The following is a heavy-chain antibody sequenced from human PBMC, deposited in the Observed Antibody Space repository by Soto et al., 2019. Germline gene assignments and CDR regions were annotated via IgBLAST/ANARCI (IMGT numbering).Heavy chain of an antibody. V-gene: IGHV1-18*01. D-gene: IGHD1-7*01. J-gene: IGHJ4*02. Sequence: GASVKVSCKASGYIFTNHGISWVRQAPGQGLEWMGWISAYNGDTKYAQNFQGRVTMTTDTSSTTAYMELRSLRSDDTAVYYCARDGVSSTEYTWNYGTYFDYWGQGALVTVSS. CDR1: GYIFTNHG. CDR3: ARDGVSSTEYTWNYGTYFDY. CDR2: ISAYNGDT.